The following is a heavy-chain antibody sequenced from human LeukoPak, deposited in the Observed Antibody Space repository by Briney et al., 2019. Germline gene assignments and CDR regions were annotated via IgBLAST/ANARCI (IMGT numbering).Heavy chain of an antibody. CDR3: ARPPTTRDAFDI. D-gene: IGHD4-17*01. CDR2: IYPGDSDT. Sequence: GESLKISCKGSGYSFSSNWIGWVRQMPGKGLEWMGIIYPGDSDTRYSPSFQGQVTISADKSISTAYLQWSSLEASDTAMYYCARPPTTRDAFDIWGQGTMVTVSS. CDR1: GYSFSSNW. J-gene: IGHJ3*02. V-gene: IGHV5-51*01.